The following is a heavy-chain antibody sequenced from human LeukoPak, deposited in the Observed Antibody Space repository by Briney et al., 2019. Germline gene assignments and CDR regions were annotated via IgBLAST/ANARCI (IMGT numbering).Heavy chain of an antibody. V-gene: IGHV4-39*01. Sequence: SETLSLTCTVSGRSISSSSYYWGWIRQPPGKGLEWIGSIYYSGSTYYNPSLKSRVTISVDTSKNQFSLKLSSVTAADMAVYYCARHRQVHYYDSSGEFDYWGQGTLVTVSS. D-gene: IGHD3-22*01. CDR2: IYYSGST. CDR3: ARHRQVHYYDSSGEFDY. CDR1: GRSISSSSYY. J-gene: IGHJ4*02.